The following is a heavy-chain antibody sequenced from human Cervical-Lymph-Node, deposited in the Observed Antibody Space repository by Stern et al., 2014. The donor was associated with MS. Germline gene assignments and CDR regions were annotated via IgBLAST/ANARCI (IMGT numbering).Heavy chain of an antibody. CDR1: GYTFTSYG. CDR3: ARDGITIFGVVTQTKYYYYGMDV. J-gene: IGHJ6*02. CDR2: ITAYNGHP. V-gene: IGHV1-18*01. Sequence: VQLVQSGAEVKKPGASVKFSCKASGYTFTSYGISWVRQAPGQGLQWLGWITAYNGHPNYAQKLKGTVTLTTDTSPRTAYMELRSLRSDDTAVYYCARDGITIFGVVTQTKYYYYGMDVWGQGTTVTVSS. D-gene: IGHD3-3*01.